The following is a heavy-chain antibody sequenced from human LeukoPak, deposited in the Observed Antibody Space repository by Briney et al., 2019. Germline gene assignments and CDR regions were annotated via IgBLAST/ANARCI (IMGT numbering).Heavy chain of an antibody. V-gene: IGHV4-30-4*01. J-gene: IGHJ6*02. CDR2: IYYSGST. D-gene: IGHD6-13*01. CDR1: GGSISSGDYY. Sequence: PSETLSLTCTVSGGSISSGDYYWSWIRQPPGKGLEWIGYIYYSGSTYYNPSLKSRVTISVDTSKNQFSLKLSSVTAADTAVYYCAAGPIYYGMDVWGQGTTVTVSS. CDR3: AAGPIYYGMDV.